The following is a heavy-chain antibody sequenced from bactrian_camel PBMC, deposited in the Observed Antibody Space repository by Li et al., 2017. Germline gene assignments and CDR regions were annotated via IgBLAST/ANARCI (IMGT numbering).Heavy chain of an antibody. CDR2: ISRGGAT. CDR1: GFIFSRLG. V-gene: IGHV3S40*01. D-gene: IGHD4*01. CDR3: AQGKFGGGATEWTMPPP. J-gene: IGHJ4*01. Sequence: EVQLVESGGDLVQPGGSLRLSCVASGFIFSRLGMSWVRQAPGKGLEWVATISRGGATTYTDSVKGRFTIARDNAKNTINLELNSLKTEDTAMYYCAQGKFGGGATEWTMPPPRGQGTQVTVS.